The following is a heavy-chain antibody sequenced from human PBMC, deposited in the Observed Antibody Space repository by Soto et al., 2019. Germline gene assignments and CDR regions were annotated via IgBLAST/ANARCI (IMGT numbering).Heavy chain of an antibody. CDR2: LDYEEGER. CDR1: GNTLSGLP. V-gene: IGHV1-24*01. J-gene: IGHJ4*02. CDR3: AAGVTTFDY. D-gene: IGHD4-17*01. Sequence: QVQLIQSGTEVNRPGASVKVSCKVSGNTLSGLPMHWVRQAPGKGLEWMGSLDYEEGERNFAHRFQGRVTVTEDTSTDTAYMDLSSRKSEDTAVYYCAAGVTTFDYGGQGPLVTFSS.